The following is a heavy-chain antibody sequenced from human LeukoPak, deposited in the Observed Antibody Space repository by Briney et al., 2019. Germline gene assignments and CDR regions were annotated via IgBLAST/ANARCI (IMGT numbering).Heavy chain of an antibody. V-gene: IGHV3-74*01. CDR1: GFTFSTYW. CDR2: INSDGSST. Sequence: PGGSLRLSCAASGFTFSTYWMHWVRQAPGKGLVWVSHINSDGSSTTYADSVKGRFTISRDNAKNTLYLQMTSLRAEDTAVYYCARDDLPITGDFFHYWGQGTLVTVSS. CDR3: ARDDLPITGDFFHY. J-gene: IGHJ4*02. D-gene: IGHD2-21*01.